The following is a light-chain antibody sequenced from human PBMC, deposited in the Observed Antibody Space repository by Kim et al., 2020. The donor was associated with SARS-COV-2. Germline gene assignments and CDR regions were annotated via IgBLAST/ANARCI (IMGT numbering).Light chain of an antibody. CDR2: GAS. CDR1: QSVSSSY. J-gene: IGKJ2*01. CDR3: QQYGSSPMYT. V-gene: IGKV3-20*01. Sequence: PGERATRSCRASQSVSSSYLAWYQQKPGQAPRLLIYGASSRATGIPDRFSGSGSGTDFTLTISRLEPEDFAAYYCQQYGSSPMYTFGQGTKLEI.